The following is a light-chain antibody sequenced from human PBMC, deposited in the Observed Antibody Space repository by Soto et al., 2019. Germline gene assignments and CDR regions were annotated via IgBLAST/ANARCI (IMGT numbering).Light chain of an antibody. V-gene: IGKV3-20*01. CDR3: QQYGSSPRT. J-gene: IGKJ1*01. Sequence: EIVLTQSPGTLSLSPGESATLSCRASQSVSSSYLAWYQQKPGQAPRLLIYGASSRATGIPDRFSGSGSGTDFTLIISRLEPEDFAMYYCQQYGSSPRTFGQGTKVDIK. CDR1: QSVSSSY. CDR2: GAS.